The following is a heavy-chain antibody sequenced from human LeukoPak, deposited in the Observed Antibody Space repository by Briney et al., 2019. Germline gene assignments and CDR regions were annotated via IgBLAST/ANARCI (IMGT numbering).Heavy chain of an antibody. D-gene: IGHD2-21*02. CDR3: VRKNRDFNAAFDI. CDR2: TYSDSST. V-gene: IGHV3-53*01. Sequence: PGGSLRLSCAASGFTVSNIYMSWVRQAPGKGLEWVSITYSDSSTNYADSVKGRFTISRDTSQNTLSLQMNSLRAEDTAVYYCVRKNRDFNAAFDIWGQGTVATVSS. J-gene: IGHJ3*02. CDR1: GFTVSNIY.